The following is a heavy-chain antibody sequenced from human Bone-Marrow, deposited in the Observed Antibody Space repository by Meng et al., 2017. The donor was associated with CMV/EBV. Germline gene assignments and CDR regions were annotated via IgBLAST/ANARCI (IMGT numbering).Heavy chain of an antibody. J-gene: IGHJ5*02. Sequence: SVKVSCKASGYTFTSYDINWVRQAPGQGLEWMGRIIPILGIANYAQKFQGRVTITADKSTSTAYMELSSLRSEDTAVYYCARSYSNYDGWFDPWVQGILVTVSS. D-gene: IGHD4-11*01. CDR3: ARSYSNYDGWFDP. V-gene: IGHV1-69*04. CDR1: GYTFTSYD. CDR2: IIPILGIA.